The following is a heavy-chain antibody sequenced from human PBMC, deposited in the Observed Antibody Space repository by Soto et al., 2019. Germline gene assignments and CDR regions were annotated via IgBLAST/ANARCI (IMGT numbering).Heavy chain of an antibody. D-gene: IGHD1-1*01. CDR3: TSRLGYGYAMDV. Sequence: QLQLQESGPGLLKPSETLSLTCTVSGDSISSGNYRWGWVRQTPGKGLEWIGNIYSTGTTYYNPSLKSRATISGDTSKNQFSLKLSIVTAADTAVYYCTSRLGYGYAMDVLGQGTAVTVSS. CDR1: GDSISSGNYR. J-gene: IGHJ6*02. V-gene: IGHV4-39*01. CDR2: IYSTGTT.